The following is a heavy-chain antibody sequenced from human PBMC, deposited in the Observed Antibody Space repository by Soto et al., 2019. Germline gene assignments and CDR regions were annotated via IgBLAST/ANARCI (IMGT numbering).Heavy chain of an antibody. CDR3: AREKYQLLLTGYGMDV. V-gene: IGHV1-24*01. D-gene: IGHD2-2*01. CDR2: FDPEDGET. J-gene: IGHJ6*02. CDR1: GYTLTELS. Sequence: ASVKVSCKVSGYTLTELSMHWVRQAPGKGLEWMGGFDPEDGETIYAQKFQGRVTMTEDTSTHTAYMELSSLRSEDTAVYYCAREKYQLLLTGYGMDVWGQGTKVTVYS.